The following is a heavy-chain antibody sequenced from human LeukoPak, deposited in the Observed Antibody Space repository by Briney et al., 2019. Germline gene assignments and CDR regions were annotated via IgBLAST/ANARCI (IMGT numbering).Heavy chain of an antibody. CDR2: LWYDGRSE. CDR3: ARDYCGGDCYVDY. D-gene: IGHD2-21*02. V-gene: IGHV3-33*01. Sequence: PGGSLRLSCAASGFTFSSHGMHWVRQAPGKGLEWVAVLWYDGRSEYYAESVKGRFTISRDNSKNTLYLQMNGLRAEDTAVYYCARDYCGGDCYVDYWGQGTLVTVSS. CDR1: GFTFSSHG. J-gene: IGHJ4*02.